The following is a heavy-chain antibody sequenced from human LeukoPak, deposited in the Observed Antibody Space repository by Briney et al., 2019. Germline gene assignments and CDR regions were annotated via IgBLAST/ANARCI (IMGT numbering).Heavy chain of an antibody. D-gene: IGHD3-22*01. V-gene: IGHV3-43*01. Sequence: PGGSLRLSCAASGFIFDDYGMSWVRQAPGKGLEWASLVSWDGDTTYYADSVKGRFTISRDNSKNSLYLQMNSLRTEDTALYYCAKARGLIGGAFDIWGQGTMVTVSS. CDR1: GFIFDDYG. J-gene: IGHJ3*02. CDR2: VSWDGDTT. CDR3: AKARGLIGGAFDI.